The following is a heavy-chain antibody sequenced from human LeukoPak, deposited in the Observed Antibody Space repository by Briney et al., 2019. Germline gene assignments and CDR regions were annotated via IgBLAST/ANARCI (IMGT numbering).Heavy chain of an antibody. D-gene: IGHD3-10*01. CDR2: IYSSGST. CDR3: ARGTDFYASGSYSLDY. J-gene: IGHJ4*02. CDR1: GGSISSSSYY. V-gene: IGHV4-39*07. Sequence: PSEPLSLTCTVSGGSISSSSYYWGWIRQPPGKGLEWIGIIYSSGSTYYNPSLKSRLTISVDASENQFSLNLRSVTAADTAVYYCARGTDFYASGSYSLDYWGQGTLVTVSS.